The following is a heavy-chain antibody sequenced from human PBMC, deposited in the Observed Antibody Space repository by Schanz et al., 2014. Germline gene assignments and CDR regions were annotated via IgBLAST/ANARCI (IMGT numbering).Heavy chain of an antibody. CDR1: GFTFSDYW. CDR2: ISGSGGST. J-gene: IGHJ4*02. CDR3: ARGLIAAAGGAFDY. D-gene: IGHD6-13*01. Sequence: EVQLVESGGGLVQPGGSLRLSCTASGFTFSDYWMSWVRQAPGKGLEWVSAISGSGGSTYYADSVKGRFTISRDNSKNTLYLQMNSLRADDTAVYYCARGLIAAAGGAFDYWGQGTLVTVSS. V-gene: IGHV3-23*04.